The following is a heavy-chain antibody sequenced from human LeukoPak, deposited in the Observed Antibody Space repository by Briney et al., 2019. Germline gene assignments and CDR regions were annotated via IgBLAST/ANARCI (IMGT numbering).Heavy chain of an antibody. CDR3: ARGRGSRAPPPDRYIDY. V-gene: IGHV1-2*04. CDR1: GYTFTGYY. Sequence: AASVKVSCKASGYTFTGYYMHWVRQAPGQGLEWMGWINPNSGGTNYAQKFQGWVTMTRDTSISTAYMELSRLRSDDTAVYYCARGRGSRAPPPDRYIDYWGQGTLVTVSS. CDR2: INPNSGGT. D-gene: IGHD3-16*01. J-gene: IGHJ4*02.